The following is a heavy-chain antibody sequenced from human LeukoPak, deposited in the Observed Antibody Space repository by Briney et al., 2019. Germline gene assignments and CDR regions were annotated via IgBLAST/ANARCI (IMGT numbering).Heavy chain of an antibody. CDR2: IFHSGST. V-gene: IGHV4-38-2*02. CDR1: GYSISSGYC. Sequence: SETLSLTCTVSGYSISSGYCWGWIRQPPGKGLEWIGNIFHSGSTYYNPSLKSRVTISVDTSKNQFSLKLTSVTAADTAVYYCARVVSMTMIVVIPLYFDYWGQGTLVTVSS. J-gene: IGHJ4*02. CDR3: ARVVSMTMIVVIPLYFDY. D-gene: IGHD3-22*01.